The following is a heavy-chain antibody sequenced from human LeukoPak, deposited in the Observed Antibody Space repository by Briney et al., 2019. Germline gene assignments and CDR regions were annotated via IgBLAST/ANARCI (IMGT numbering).Heavy chain of an antibody. CDR3: ARQHYYDNSGFDY. CDR1: GDSFTSHW. V-gene: IGHV5-10-1*01. Sequence: GESLTISCKVSGDSFTSHWISWVRQMPGKGLEWMGRIDPSDSYTNYSPSFQGHVTISDDKSISTAYLQWSSLKASDSGIYYCARQHYYDNSGFDYWGQGTQVTVSS. CDR2: IDPSDSYT. D-gene: IGHD3-22*01. J-gene: IGHJ4*02.